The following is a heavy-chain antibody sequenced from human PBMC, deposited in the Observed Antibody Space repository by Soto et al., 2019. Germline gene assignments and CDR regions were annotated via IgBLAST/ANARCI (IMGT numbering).Heavy chain of an antibody. CDR2: ISGSGGST. Sequence: GGSLRLSCAASGFTFSSYAMSWVRQAPGKGLEWVSAISGSGGSTYYADSVKGRFTISRDNSKNTLYLQMNSLRAEDTAVYYCAKEVYGSGSYYNGFDYWGQGTLVTVSS. CDR3: AKEVYGSGSYYNGFDY. V-gene: IGHV3-23*01. D-gene: IGHD3-10*01. CDR1: GFTFSSYA. J-gene: IGHJ4*02.